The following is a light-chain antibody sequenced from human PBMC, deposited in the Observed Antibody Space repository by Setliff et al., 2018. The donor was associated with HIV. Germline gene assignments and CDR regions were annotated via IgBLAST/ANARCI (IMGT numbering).Light chain of an antibody. V-gene: IGLV2-11*01. CDR2: DVD. CDR3: CSYAGPYTFVL. J-gene: IGLJ3*02. Sequence: QSALTQPRSVSGSPGQAVTISCTGSDSDVGDYNYVSWYQQHPDRAPRLLIFDVDKRPSGVPDRFSGSKSGNTASLTISGLQTEDEADYFCCSYAGPYTFVLFGGGTK. CDR1: DSDVGDYNY.